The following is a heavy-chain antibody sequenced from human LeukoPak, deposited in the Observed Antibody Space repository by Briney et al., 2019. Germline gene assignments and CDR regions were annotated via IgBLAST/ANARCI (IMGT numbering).Heavy chain of an antibody. CDR2: ISYDGSNK. D-gene: IGHD3-9*01. CDR3: ARVKVGSYDILTGYSDY. Sequence: GGSLRLSCAASGFTFSSYSMNWVRQAPGKGLEWVAVISYDGSNKYYADSVKGRFTISRDNAKNSLYLQMNSLRAEDTAVYYCARVKVGSYDILTGYSDYWGQGTLVTVSS. V-gene: IGHV3-30*03. J-gene: IGHJ4*02. CDR1: GFTFSSYS.